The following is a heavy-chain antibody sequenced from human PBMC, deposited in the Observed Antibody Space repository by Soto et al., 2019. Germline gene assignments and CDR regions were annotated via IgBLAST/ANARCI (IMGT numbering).Heavy chain of an antibody. J-gene: IGHJ4*02. Sequence: QVQLQESGPGLVKPSETLSLTCTVSGGSITSYYWSWIRQSPGKGLESIGYIHYTGATNYNPSLKSRVTISVDTSKNQFSLKLSSVTAADAAVYYGARLRYSAYYLTYHLAYWGQGAVVTVSS. CDR2: IHYTGAT. D-gene: IGHD5-12*01. CDR3: ARLRYSAYYLTYHLAY. CDR1: GGSITSYY. V-gene: IGHV4-59*08.